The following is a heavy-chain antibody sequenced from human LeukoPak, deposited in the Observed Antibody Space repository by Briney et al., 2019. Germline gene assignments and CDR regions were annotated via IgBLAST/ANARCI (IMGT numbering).Heavy chain of an antibody. CDR3: VRGVGVSRFNYLDS. CDR2: IWYDAGNK. D-gene: IGHD6-13*01. CDR1: GFTFSSFG. J-gene: IGHJ4*02. Sequence: GKSLTLSCAASGFTFSSFGMHWVRQAPGKGPEWVAVIWYDAGNKYYADSVKGRFTISRDNSKNTLYLQMNSLRDDDTAVYYCVRGVGVSRFNYLDSWGQGTLVIVSS. V-gene: IGHV3-33*01.